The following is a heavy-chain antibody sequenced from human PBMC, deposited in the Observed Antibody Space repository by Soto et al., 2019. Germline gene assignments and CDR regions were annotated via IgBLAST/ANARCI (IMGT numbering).Heavy chain of an antibody. J-gene: IGHJ4*02. Sequence: QITLKESGPTLVKPTQTLTLTCTFSGFSLSTSGVGVGWIRQPPGKALEWLALIYWDDDKRYSPSLKSRLTLTKDNYKNQFVPKMTNMDPVDTATYYCAHSPAYGSGGSCYSGFDYSGQGTLGTVSS. CDR2: IYWDDDK. V-gene: IGHV2-5*02. D-gene: IGHD2-15*01. CDR3: AHSPAYGSGGSCYSGFDY. CDR1: GFSLSTSGVG.